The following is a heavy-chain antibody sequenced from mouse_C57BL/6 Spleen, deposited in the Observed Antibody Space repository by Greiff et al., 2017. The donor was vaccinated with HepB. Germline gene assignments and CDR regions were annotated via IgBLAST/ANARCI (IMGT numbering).Heavy chain of an antibody. Sequence: EVKVVESGGGLVQPGGSLSLSCAASGFTFTDYYMSWVRQPPGKALEWLGFIRNKANGYTTEYSASVKGRFTISRDNSQSILYLQMNALRAEDSATYYCARSLGPYYFDYWGQGTTLTVSS. J-gene: IGHJ2*01. CDR1: GFTFTDYY. CDR3: ARSLGPYYFDY. CDR2: IRNKANGYTT. V-gene: IGHV7-3*01. D-gene: IGHD4-1*01.